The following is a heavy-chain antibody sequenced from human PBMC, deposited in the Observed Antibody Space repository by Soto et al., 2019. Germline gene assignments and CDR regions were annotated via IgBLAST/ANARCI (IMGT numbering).Heavy chain of an antibody. CDR2: INHSGST. Sequence: SETLSLTCAVYGGSFSGYYWSWIRQPPGKGLEWIGEINHSGSTNYNPSLKSRVTISVDTSKNQFSLKLSSVTAADTAVYYCARGGFRYSSGWYTYWGQGTLVTVS. J-gene: IGHJ4*02. D-gene: IGHD6-19*01. V-gene: IGHV4-34*01. CDR3: ARGGFRYSSGWYTY. CDR1: GGSFSGYY.